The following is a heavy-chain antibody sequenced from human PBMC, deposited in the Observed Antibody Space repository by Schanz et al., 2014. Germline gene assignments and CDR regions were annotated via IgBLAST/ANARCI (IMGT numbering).Heavy chain of an antibody. Sequence: QVHLVQSGAEVKKPGASVKVSCKASGYNITSHDVTWVRQATGQGLEWMGWMNPNSGNTGYAQKFQGRVTMTRNTSISTAYMELSSLRSDDTAVYYCARGGYSSGWYDRDIAHFDYWGQGTLVTVSS. CDR1: GYNITSHD. D-gene: IGHD6-19*01. CDR2: MNPNSGNT. V-gene: IGHV1-8*01. J-gene: IGHJ4*02. CDR3: ARGGYSSGWYDRDIAHFDY.